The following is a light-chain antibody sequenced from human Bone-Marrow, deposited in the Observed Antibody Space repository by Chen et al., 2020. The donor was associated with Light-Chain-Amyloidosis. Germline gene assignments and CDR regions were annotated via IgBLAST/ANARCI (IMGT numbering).Light chain of an antibody. Sequence: QSAPNQPSSVSWSPGQSDTIPCTGTSSDVGGDNHVSWYQQHPDKAPKLMIYEVTNRPSWVPDRFSGSKSDNTASLTISGLQTEDEADYFCSSYTITNTLVFGSGTRVTVL. CDR3: SSYTITNTLV. J-gene: IGLJ1*01. V-gene: IGLV2-14*01. CDR2: EVT. CDR1: SSDVGGDNH.